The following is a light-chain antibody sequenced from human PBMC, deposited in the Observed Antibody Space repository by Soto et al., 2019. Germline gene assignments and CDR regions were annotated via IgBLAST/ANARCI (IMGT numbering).Light chain of an antibody. CDR1: QSISSW. CDR3: QHYNSYPWT. CDR2: QAS. V-gene: IGKV1-5*03. Sequence: DIQMTQSPSTLSASVGDRVTITCRASQSISSWLAWYQQKPGKAPKLLIYQASNLESGVPSRLSGSGSGTEFTLTISSLQPDDFATYYCQHYNSYPWTFGQGTKVEIK. J-gene: IGKJ1*01.